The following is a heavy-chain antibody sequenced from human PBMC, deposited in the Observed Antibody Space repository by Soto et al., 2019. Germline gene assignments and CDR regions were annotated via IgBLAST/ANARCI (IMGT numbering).Heavy chain of an antibody. V-gene: IGHV3-7*01. J-gene: IGHJ4*02. CDR2: IKQDGSET. CDR1: GFTFSRYW. CDR3: ARIADGDWYSRDY. D-gene: IGHD2-21*02. Sequence: EVQLVESGGGLVQPGGSLRLSCSASGFTFSRYWMNWVRQAPGKGLEWVANIKQDGSETSYVDSVKGRFTISRDNAKNSLYLQMNSLRAEDTAIYYCARIADGDWYSRDYWGQGTLVTVSS.